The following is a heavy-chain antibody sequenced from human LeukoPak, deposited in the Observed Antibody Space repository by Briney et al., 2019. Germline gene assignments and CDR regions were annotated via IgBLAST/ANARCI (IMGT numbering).Heavy chain of an antibody. Sequence: SETLSLTCTVSGGSINSYYWSWIRQRPGKGLEWIGYIYYSGNTNYNPSLKSRVTISVDTSNNQFSLKLSSVTAAVTAVYGSGWEDIAHWGQGTLVTVSS. D-gene: IGHD1-26*01. V-gene: IGHV4-59*08. CDR2: IYYSGNT. CDR1: GGSINSYY. CDR3: GWEDIAH. J-gene: IGHJ4*01.